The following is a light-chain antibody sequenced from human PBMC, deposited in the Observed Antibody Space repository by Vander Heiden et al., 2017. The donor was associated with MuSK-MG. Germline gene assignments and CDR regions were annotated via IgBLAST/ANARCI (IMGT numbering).Light chain of an antibody. CDR3: QQEDRSPIT. J-gene: IGKJ4*01. Sequence: DIGWTQSPESLAVSLGVRATIKCRSSLSLLHRLNNNNYLAWFQQKPGQPPKLLIYWASTRESGVPDRFSGSGSGTDFTLTISGLQAEDVADYYCQQEDRSPITFGGGTKVEIK. CDR1: LSLLHRLNNNNY. CDR2: WAS. V-gene: IGKV4-1*01.